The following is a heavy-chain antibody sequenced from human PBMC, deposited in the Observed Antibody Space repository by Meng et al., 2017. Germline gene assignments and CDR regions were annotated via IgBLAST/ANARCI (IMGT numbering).Heavy chain of an antibody. CDR2: IYHSGST. J-gene: IGHJ4*02. D-gene: IGHD2-15*01. V-gene: IGHV4-4*02. CDR1: GGSISSSNW. Sequence: VLPQAAGPGLVQRSGTLSLTCAVSGGSISSSNWWSWVRQPPGKGLEWIGEIYHSGSTNYNPSLKSRVTISVDKSKNQFSLKLSSVTAADTAVYYCARVVAATTLFLDYWGQGTLVTVSS. CDR3: ARVVAATTLFLDY.